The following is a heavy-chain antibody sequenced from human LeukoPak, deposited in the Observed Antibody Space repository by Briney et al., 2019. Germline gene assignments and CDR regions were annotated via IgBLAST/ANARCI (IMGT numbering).Heavy chain of an antibody. CDR3: ARLSAAVHLGAFDL. Sequence: SETLSLTCAVSGVSISPYYWAWIRQPPGKGLEWIGYIHTSGSNNQYPSLKSRVTISVDRSKNHFSLRLTSVTAADTAVYYCARLSAAVHLGAFDLWGQGTMVTVSS. CDR2: IHTSGSN. CDR1: GVSISPYY. J-gene: IGHJ3*01. V-gene: IGHV4-4*09. D-gene: IGHD3-3*01.